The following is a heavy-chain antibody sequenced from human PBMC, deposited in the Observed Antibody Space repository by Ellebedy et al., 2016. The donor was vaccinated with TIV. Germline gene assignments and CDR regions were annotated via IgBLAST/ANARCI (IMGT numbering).Heavy chain of an antibody. Sequence: GESLKISCAASGFTFSSFAMNWVRQAPGKGLAWVSFISGSAGSTYYADSVKGRFTISRDNSKNTLYLQMNSLRVEDTARYYCASNVDTAKVRGNYWGQGTLVTVSS. D-gene: IGHD5-18*01. J-gene: IGHJ4*02. CDR2: ISGSAGST. CDR3: ASNVDTAKVRGNY. V-gene: IGHV3-23*01. CDR1: GFTFSSFA.